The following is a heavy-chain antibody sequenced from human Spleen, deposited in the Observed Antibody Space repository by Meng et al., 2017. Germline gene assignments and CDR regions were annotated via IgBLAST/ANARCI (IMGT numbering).Heavy chain of an antibody. D-gene: IGHD6-13*01. V-gene: IGHV3-9*01. CDR2: ISWNSGSI. CDR1: GFTFDGYA. Sequence: SLKISCAASGFTFDGYAMHWVRQAPGKGLEWVSGISWNSGSIGYADSVKGRFTISRDNAKNSLYLQMHSLRADDTALYYCALDIGPAAAGISPDVWGQGTTVTVSS. CDR3: ALDIGPAAAGISPDV. J-gene: IGHJ6*02.